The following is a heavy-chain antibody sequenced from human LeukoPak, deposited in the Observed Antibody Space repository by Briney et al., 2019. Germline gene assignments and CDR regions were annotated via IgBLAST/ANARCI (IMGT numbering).Heavy chain of an antibody. Sequence: GGSLRLSCAASGFTFSSYAMSWVRQAPGKGLEWVSAISGSGGSTYYADSVKGRFTISRDNSKNTLYLQMNSLRAEDTAVHYCAKDNRIVVVVAATNSDAFDIWGQGTMVTVSS. D-gene: IGHD2-15*01. CDR3: AKDNRIVVVVAATNSDAFDI. CDR2: ISGSGGST. CDR1: GFTFSSYA. J-gene: IGHJ3*02. V-gene: IGHV3-23*01.